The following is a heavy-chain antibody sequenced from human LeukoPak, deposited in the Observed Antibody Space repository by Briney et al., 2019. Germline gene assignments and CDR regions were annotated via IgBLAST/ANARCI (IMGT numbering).Heavy chain of an antibody. CDR2: IYYSGST. CDR3: ARGYDFWSGRENWFDP. D-gene: IGHD3-3*01. Sequence: SETLSLTCTVSGGSISSYYWSWIRQPPGKGLEWIGYIYYSGSTYYNPSLKSRVTISVDTSKNQFSLQLNSVTPEDTAVYYCARGYDFWSGRENWFDPWGQGTLVTVSS. CDR1: GGSISSYY. J-gene: IGHJ5*02. V-gene: IGHV4-59*12.